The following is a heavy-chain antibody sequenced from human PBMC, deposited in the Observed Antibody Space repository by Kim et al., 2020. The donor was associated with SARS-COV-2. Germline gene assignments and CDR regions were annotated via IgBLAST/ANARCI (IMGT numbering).Heavy chain of an antibody. CDR2: IYYSGST. J-gene: IGHJ4*02. Sequence: SETLSLTCTVSGGSISSSSYYWGWIRQPPGKGLEWIGSIYYSGSTYYNPSLKSRVTISVDTSKNQFSLKLSSVTAADTAVYYCARQQEQHYYDSSGYVRPFDYWGQGTLVTVSS. CDR1: GGSISSSSYY. CDR3: ARQQEQHYYDSSGYVRPFDY. V-gene: IGHV4-39*01. D-gene: IGHD3-22*01.